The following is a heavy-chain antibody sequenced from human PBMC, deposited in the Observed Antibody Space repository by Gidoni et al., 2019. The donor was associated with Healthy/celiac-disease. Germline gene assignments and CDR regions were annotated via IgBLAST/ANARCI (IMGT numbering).Heavy chain of an antibody. CDR3: ARGRLRGYSYEKPFDY. CDR2: INHSGST. D-gene: IGHD5-18*01. V-gene: IGHV4-34*01. CDR1: GGSFSGYY. J-gene: IGHJ4*02. Sequence: QVQLQQWGAGLLKPSETLSLTCAVYGGSFSGYYWSWIRQPPGKGLEWIGEINHSGSTNYNPSLKSRVTISVDTSKNQFSLKLSSVTAADTAVYYCARGRLRGYSYEKPFDYWGQGTLVTVSS.